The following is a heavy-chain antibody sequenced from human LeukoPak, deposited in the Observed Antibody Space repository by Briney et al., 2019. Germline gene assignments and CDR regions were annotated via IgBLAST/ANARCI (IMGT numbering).Heavy chain of an antibody. D-gene: IGHD4-17*01. CDR2: ITGSGGST. CDR1: GFTFSTYA. CDR3: AKGANYGDFLYFDY. J-gene: IGHJ4*02. Sequence: GGSLRLSCIASGFTFSTYAMSWVRQAPGKGLEWVSVITGSGGSTYYADSVKGRFTISRDNSKNTLYLQMNSLRAEDTAVCYCAKGANYGDFLYFDYWGQGTLVTVSS. V-gene: IGHV3-23*01.